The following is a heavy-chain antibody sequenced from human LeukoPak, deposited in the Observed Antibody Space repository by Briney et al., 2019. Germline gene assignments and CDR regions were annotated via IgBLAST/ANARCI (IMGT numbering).Heavy chain of an antibody. CDR2: INHSGST. CDR1: GGSFSGYY. J-gene: IGHJ5*02. CDR3: ARVHRYYDSSGTKIQDNNWFDP. Sequence: PSETLSLTCAVYGGSFSGYYWSWIRQPPGKGLEWTGEINHSGSTNYNPSLKSRVTISVDTSKNQFSLKLSSVTAADTAVYYCARVHRYYDSSGTKIQDNNWFDPWGQGTLVTVSS. D-gene: IGHD3-22*01. V-gene: IGHV4-34*01.